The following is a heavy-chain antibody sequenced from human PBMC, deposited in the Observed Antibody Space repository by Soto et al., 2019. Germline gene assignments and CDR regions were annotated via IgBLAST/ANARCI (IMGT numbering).Heavy chain of an antibody. J-gene: IGHJ3*02. CDR2: ISRGGGST. CDR1: GFTFSSHG. CDR3: ARDGQYRTDGFDI. D-gene: IGHD5-12*01. Sequence: EAQLLESGGGSVQPGGSLRLSCAASGFTFSSHGMSWIRQAPGRGREWISGISRGGGSTYYVDSVKGRFTISRDNAKNTLDLIMKSLRVEDTALYYCARDGQYRTDGFDIWGQGTMVTVSS. V-gene: IGHV3-23*01.